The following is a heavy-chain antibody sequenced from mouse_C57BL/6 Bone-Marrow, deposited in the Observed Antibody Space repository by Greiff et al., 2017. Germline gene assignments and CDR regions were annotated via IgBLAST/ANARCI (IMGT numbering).Heavy chain of an antibody. CDR1: GYSITSDY. CDR2: ISYSGST. CDR3: ARYYSNCYWYFDV. Sequence: VQLQQSGPGLAKPSQTLSLTCSVTGYSITSDYWNWIRKFPGNKLEYMGYISYSGSTYYNPSLTSRISITRDTSKNQYYLQLNSVTTEDTATYYCARYYSNCYWYFDVWGTGTTVTVSS. J-gene: IGHJ1*03. V-gene: IGHV3-8*01. D-gene: IGHD2-5*01.